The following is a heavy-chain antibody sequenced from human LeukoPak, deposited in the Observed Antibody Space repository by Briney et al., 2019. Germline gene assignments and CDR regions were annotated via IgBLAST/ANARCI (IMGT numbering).Heavy chain of an antibody. D-gene: IGHD3-22*01. J-gene: IGHJ4*02. CDR1: GYTFTGYF. CDR3: ARAFDNRGYDARIFDY. CDR2: INPNSGAT. V-gene: IGHV1-2*02. Sequence: GASVKVSCKASGYTFTGYFMHWVRQAPGQGLEWMGWINPNSGATSYAQKFQGRVTMTRDTSISTTYMELSRVRSDDTAVYYCARAFDNRGYDARIFDYWDQGTLVTVSS.